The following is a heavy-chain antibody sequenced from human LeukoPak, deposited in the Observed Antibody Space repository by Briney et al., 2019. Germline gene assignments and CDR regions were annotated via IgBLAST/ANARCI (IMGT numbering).Heavy chain of an antibody. D-gene: IGHD3-3*01. CDR1: GYTLTELS. CDR3: AQGGYYSPGSRTNY. V-gene: IGHV1-24*01. CDR2: FDPEDGET. Sequence: ASVKVSCKVSGYTLTELSMHWVRQAPGKGLEWMGGFDPEDGETIYAQKFQGRVTMTEDTSTDTAYMELSSLRSDDTAVYYCAQGGYYSPGSRTNYWGQGTLVTVSS. J-gene: IGHJ4*02.